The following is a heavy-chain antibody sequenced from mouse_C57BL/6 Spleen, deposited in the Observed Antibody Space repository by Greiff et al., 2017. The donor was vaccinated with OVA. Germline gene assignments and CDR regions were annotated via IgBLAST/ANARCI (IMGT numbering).Heavy chain of an antibody. J-gene: IGHJ4*01. CDR3: ARRGRGCYGAMDY. D-gene: IGHD2-12*01. V-gene: IGHV1-50*01. CDR1: GYTFTSYW. Sequence: VQLQQPGAELVKPGASVKLSCKASGYTFTSYWMQWVKQRPGQGLEWIGEIDPSDSYTNYNQKFKGQATLTVDTSSSTAYMQLSSLTSEDSAVYYVARRGRGCYGAMDYWGQGTSVTVSS. CDR2: IDPSDSYT.